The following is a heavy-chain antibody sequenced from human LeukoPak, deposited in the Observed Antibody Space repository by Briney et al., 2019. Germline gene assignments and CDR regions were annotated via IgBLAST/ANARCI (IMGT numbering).Heavy chain of an antibody. CDR1: GFTFSDYY. Sequence: PGGSLRLSCAASGFTFSDYYMSWIRQAPGKGLEWVSYISSSGSTIYYADSVKGRFTISRDNAKNSLYLQMNSLRAEDTAVYYCARDRPVGYCSGGSCWLDYWGQGTLVTVSS. CDR3: ARDRPVGYCSGGSCWLDY. D-gene: IGHD2-15*01. CDR2: ISSSGSTI. J-gene: IGHJ4*02. V-gene: IGHV3-11*01.